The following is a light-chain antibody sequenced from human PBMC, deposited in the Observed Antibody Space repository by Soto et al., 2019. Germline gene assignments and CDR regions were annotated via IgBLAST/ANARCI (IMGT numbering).Light chain of an antibody. J-gene: IGKJ1*01. Sequence: DIVLTQSPGTLSLSPGERATLSCRASQSVSRTYLAWYQQKPVQAPRLLIYATSSRATGIPDRFSGSGSGTDFTLTVSRLEPEDFAVYYCQQYGRSGTFGQGTKVDI. CDR2: ATS. CDR3: QQYGRSGT. V-gene: IGKV3-20*01. CDR1: QSVSRTY.